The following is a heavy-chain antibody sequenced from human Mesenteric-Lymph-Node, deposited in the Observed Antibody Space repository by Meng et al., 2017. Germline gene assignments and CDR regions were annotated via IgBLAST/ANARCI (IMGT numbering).Heavy chain of an antibody. CDR1: GGSISSYY. V-gene: IGHV4-59*12. CDR2: IYYSGST. Sequence: SETLSLTCTVSGGSISSYYWSWIRQPPGKGLEWIGYIYYSGSTNYNPSLKSRVTISVDTSKNQFSLKLSSVTAADTAVYYCARGGRYCSGGSCYSSYWFDPWGQGTLVTVSS. D-gene: IGHD2-15*01. CDR3: ARGGRYCSGGSCYSSYWFDP. J-gene: IGHJ5*02.